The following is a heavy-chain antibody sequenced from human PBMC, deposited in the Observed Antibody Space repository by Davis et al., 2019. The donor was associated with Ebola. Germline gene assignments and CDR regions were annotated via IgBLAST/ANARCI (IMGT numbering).Heavy chain of an antibody. CDR1: DGSISSHY. J-gene: IGHJ5*02. CDR3: ARRVEMTIGGIYNWLDP. Sequence: PSETLSLTCSFSDGSISSHYWNWIRQPPGKRLEWIGPIYYTGSAYYNSSLASRATISVDTSKNQFSLKLSSVTAADTAVYDCARRVEMTIGGIYNWLDPWGQGTLVTVSS. D-gene: IGHD4/OR15-4a*01. CDR2: IYYTGSA. V-gene: IGHV4-59*08.